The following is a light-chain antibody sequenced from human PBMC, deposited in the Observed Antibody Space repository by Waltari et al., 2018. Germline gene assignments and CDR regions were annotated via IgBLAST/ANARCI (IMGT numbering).Light chain of an antibody. CDR1: QSVLYSSNNKNN. Sequence: DIVMTQSPDSLAVSLGERATINCKSSQSVLYSSNNKNNLAWYQQKPGQPPKLFISGASTRESGVPDRCSGSGSGTDFTLTISSLQAEDVAVYYCQQYYTTPLTFGGGTKVEIK. V-gene: IGKV4-1*01. CDR2: GAS. J-gene: IGKJ4*01. CDR3: QQYYTTPLT.